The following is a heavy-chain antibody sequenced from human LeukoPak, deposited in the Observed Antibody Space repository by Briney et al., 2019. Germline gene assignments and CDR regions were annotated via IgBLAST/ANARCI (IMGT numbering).Heavy chain of an antibody. Sequence: SETLSLTCAVYGGSFSGYYWSWIRQPPGKGLEWIGSIYYSGSTYYNPSLKSRVTISVDTSKNQFSLKLSSVTAADTAVYYCASREVTIFGVVIMWDYWGQGTLVTVSS. V-gene: IGHV4-34*01. D-gene: IGHD3-3*01. CDR3: ASREVTIFGVVIMWDY. CDR1: GGSFSGYY. J-gene: IGHJ4*02. CDR2: IYYSGST.